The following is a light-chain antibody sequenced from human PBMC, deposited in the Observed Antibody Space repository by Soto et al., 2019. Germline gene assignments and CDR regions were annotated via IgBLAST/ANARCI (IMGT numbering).Light chain of an antibody. CDR1: QDITNY. J-gene: IGKJ3*01. V-gene: IGKV1-33*01. CDR2: DAS. Sequence: DVQMTQSPSSLSASVGDRVIITCQASQDITNYLNWYQHKPGKAPKLLIYDASNLETGVPSRFSGSGSGTHFTFTISSLQPEDIATYYCQQYDNKFTFGPGTKVHI. CDR3: QQYDNKFT.